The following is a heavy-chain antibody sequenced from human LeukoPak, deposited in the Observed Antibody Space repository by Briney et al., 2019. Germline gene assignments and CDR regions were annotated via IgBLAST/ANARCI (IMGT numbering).Heavy chain of an antibody. V-gene: IGHV3-74*01. J-gene: IGHJ3*02. Sequence: PGGSLRLSCTASGFTLSDYWMQWVRHAPGKGLEWISRIYSDESSAYYADSVKGRFTISRDNAKNSLYLQMNSLRAEDTAVYYCARVSTLGPNAFDIWGQGTMVTVSS. CDR2: IYSDESSA. CDR1: GFTLSDYW. D-gene: IGHD1-26*01. CDR3: ARVSTLGPNAFDI.